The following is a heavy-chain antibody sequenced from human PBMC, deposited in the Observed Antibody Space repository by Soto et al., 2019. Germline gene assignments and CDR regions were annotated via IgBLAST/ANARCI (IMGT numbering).Heavy chain of an antibody. V-gene: IGHV1-18*04. Sequence: ASVKVSCKASGYTFTSYGISWVRQAPGQGLEWMGWISAYNGNTNYAQKLQGGVTMTTDTSTSTAYMELRSLRSDDTAVYYCARSSHSGFWRHPFDYWGQGTLVTVSS. CDR3: ARSSHSGFWRHPFDY. D-gene: IGHD3-3*01. CDR1: GYTFTSYG. J-gene: IGHJ4*02. CDR2: ISAYNGNT.